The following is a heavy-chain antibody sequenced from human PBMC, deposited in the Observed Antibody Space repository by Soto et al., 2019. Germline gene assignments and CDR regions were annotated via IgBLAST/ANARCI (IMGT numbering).Heavy chain of an antibody. Sequence: EVQLVESGGGLIPPGGSLRLSCAASGFLVNSAYMTWVRQAPGKGLEWLSMINSDGSTLYAESVKGRFTISRDNSKNRLDLQIISLRAEDTAMYYCARSGYSFAWGYWGQGTLVIVTS. CDR3: ARSGYSFAWGY. D-gene: IGHD5-18*01. V-gene: IGHV3-53*01. CDR1: GFLVNSAY. CDR2: INSDGST. J-gene: IGHJ4*02.